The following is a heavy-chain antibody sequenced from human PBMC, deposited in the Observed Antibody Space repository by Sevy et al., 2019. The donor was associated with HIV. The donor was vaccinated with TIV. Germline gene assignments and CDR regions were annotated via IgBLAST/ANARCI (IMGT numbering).Heavy chain of an antibody. D-gene: IGHD1-26*01. CDR1: GGSISDASDS. V-gene: IGHV4-30-2*01. Sequence: SETLSLTCAVSGGSISDASDSWSWIRQPPGRGLEWIGYIYHGGSTYYTPSLESRVTMSVDRSKNQFSLSLTSVTAADTAVYYCASSYSGSYYDWFDPWGQGTLVTVSS. J-gene: IGHJ5*02. CDR3: ASSYSGSYYDWFDP. CDR2: IYHGGST.